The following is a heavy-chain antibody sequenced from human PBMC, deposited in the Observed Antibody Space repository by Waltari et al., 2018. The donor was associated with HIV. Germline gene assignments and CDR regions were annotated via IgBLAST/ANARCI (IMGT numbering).Heavy chain of an antibody. D-gene: IGHD3-22*01. CDR1: GLPLRSYP. V-gene: IGHV3-30*06. Sequence: QVHLVESGGGVVQPGGSLSLSCAASGLPLRSYPMLWLGRAPGKGLEWVAVISYDGNNIEYADSVKGRFTISRDNSKNTLYLQMNSLRAEDTALYYCARDPRALIIVTTFSYGVDVWGQGTAVTVSS. J-gene: IGHJ6*02. CDR2: ISYDGNNI. CDR3: ARDPRALIIVTTFSYGVDV.